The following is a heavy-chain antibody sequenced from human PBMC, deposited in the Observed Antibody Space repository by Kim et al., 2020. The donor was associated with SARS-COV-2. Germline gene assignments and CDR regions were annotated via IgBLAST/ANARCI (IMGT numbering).Heavy chain of an antibody. CDR1: GYTITELS. CDR3: AIGGVQLIYMDV. Sequence: ASVKVSCKVSGYTITELSVHWVRQSPGKGLEWMGGFDPDTGETIYVQKFQGRVTMTEDASTDTAYMELSSLRSDDTAVYYCAIGGVQLIYMDVWGKGTAVTVSS. J-gene: IGHJ6*03. CDR2: FDPDTGET. V-gene: IGHV1-24*01. D-gene: IGHD3-10*01.